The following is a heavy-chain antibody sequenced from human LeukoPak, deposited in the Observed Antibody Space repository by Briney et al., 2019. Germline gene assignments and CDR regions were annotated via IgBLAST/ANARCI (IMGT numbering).Heavy chain of an antibody. CDR1: GGSISSSNYY. CDR2: IYYSGST. J-gene: IGHJ4*02. CDR3: ARRVRSADHRCDY. V-gene: IGHV4-39*07. Sequence: SETLSLTCTVSGGSISSSNYYWGWIRQPPGKGLEWIGSIYYSGSTYYSPSLKSRVTISVDTSKNQFSLQVSSVTAADTAVYYCARRVRSADHRCDYWGQGTLVTVSS. D-gene: IGHD1-14*01.